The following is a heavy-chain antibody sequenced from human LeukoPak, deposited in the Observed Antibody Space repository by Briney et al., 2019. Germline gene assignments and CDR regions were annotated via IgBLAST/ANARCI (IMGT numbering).Heavy chain of an antibody. CDR3: ARGRGYSSSSRGLGDAFDI. Sequence: SVKVSCKASGGTFSSHAISWVRQAPGQGLEWMGGIIPIFGTANYAQKFQGRVTITTDESTSTAYMELSSLRSEDTAVYYCARGRGYSSSSRGLGDAFDIWGQGTMVTVSS. CDR2: IIPIFGTA. V-gene: IGHV1-69*05. CDR1: GGTFSSHA. J-gene: IGHJ3*02. D-gene: IGHD6-6*01.